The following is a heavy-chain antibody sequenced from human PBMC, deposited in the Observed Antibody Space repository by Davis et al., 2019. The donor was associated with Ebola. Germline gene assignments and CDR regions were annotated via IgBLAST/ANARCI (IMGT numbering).Heavy chain of an antibody. V-gene: IGHV3-64*04. CDR3: ARSSIAARPGYYYGMDV. J-gene: IGHJ6*02. Sequence: GESLKISCSASGFTFRSYAMPWVRQAPGTGLEYVSAISSNGGSTFYEDTVKGRFTISRKNAKNSLYLQMNSLRAEDTAVYYCARSSIAARPGYYYGMDVWGQGTTVTVSS. D-gene: IGHD6-6*01. CDR1: GFTFRSYA. CDR2: ISSNGGST.